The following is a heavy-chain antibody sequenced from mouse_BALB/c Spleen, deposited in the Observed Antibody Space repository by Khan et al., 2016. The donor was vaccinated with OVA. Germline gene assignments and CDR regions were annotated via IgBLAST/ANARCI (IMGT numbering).Heavy chain of an antibody. J-gene: IGHJ3*01. CDR3: VRALCYYCSSYGGFAY. CDR2: INPYSYEN. Sequence: IQLVQSGPELVKPGASVKMSCKASGYTFTSDVMHWVKQKPGKGLEWIGYINPYSYENKYTEKFKGKATLTSDKSSSTAYMELRSLTSEDSAVVYCVRALCYYCSSYGGFAYWGQGTLVTVSA. CDR1: GYTFTSDV. V-gene: IGHV1S136*01. D-gene: IGHD1-1*01.